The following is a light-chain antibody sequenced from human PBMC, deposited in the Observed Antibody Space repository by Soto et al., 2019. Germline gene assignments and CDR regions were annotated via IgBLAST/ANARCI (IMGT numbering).Light chain of an antibody. J-gene: IGKJ2*01. CDR2: AAS. V-gene: IGKV3-20*01. CDR1: RSFSSSY. CDR3: QQYVSSPPYT. Sequence: EIVLTQSPGTLALSPGERATLSCRASRSFSSSYLAWYQQMPGQAPRLLIYAASSRATGIPDRFSGSGSGTDFTLTISRLEPEDSAGYYCQQYVSSPPYTFGQGTKLDIK.